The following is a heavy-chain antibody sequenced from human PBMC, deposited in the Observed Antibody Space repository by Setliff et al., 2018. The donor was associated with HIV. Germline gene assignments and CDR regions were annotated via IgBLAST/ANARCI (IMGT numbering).Heavy chain of an antibody. J-gene: IGHJ3*02. Sequence: ASVKVSCKASGYTFTSYDINWVRQATGQGLEWMGWMNPNSGNTGYAQKFQGRVTMTRNTSISTAYMELSSLRSEDTAVYYCARQYYYDSSGYYYSDAFDTWGQGTMVTVSS. V-gene: IGHV1-8*01. CDR3: ARQYYYDSSGYYYSDAFDT. CDR2: MNPNSGNT. D-gene: IGHD3-22*01. CDR1: GYTFTSYD.